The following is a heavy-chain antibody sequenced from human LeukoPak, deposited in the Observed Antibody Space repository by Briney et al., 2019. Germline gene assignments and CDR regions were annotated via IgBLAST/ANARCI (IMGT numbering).Heavy chain of an antibody. CDR1: GFTFSSCA. CDR3: AKDLNLVIVPSFCDY. CDR2: ISGSGGST. D-gene: IGHD2/OR15-2a*01. Sequence: GGSLRLSCAASGFTFSSCAMSWVRQAPGKGLEWVSAISGSGGSTYYADSVKGRFTISRDNSKNTLYLQMNSLRAEDTAVYYCAKDLNLVIVPSFCDYWGQGTLVTVSS. V-gene: IGHV3-23*01. J-gene: IGHJ4*02.